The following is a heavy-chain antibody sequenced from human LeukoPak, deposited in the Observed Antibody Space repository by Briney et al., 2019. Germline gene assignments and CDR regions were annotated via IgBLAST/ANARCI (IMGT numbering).Heavy chain of an antibody. CDR2: ISGSGGST. V-gene: IGHV3-23*01. D-gene: IGHD1-26*01. J-gene: IGHJ4*02. Sequence: GGSLRLSCAASGFTVSSNYMTWVRQAPGKGLEWVSAISGSGGSTYYADSVKGRFTISRDNSKNTLYLQMNSLRAEDTAVYYCAKGFASGWEPFDYWGQGTLVTVSS. CDR3: AKGFASGWEPFDY. CDR1: GFTVSSNY.